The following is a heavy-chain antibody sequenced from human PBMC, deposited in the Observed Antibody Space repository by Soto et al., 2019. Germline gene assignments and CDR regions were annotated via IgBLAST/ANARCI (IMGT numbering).Heavy chain of an antibody. CDR3: AHSHCSSTSCREDYYYYYGMDV. D-gene: IGHD2-2*01. CDR1: GFSLSTSGMC. CDR2: IDWDDDE. V-gene: IGHV2-70*12. Sequence: SGPTLVNPTQTLTLTCTFSGFSLSTSGMCVSWIRQPPGKALEWLARIDWDDDEYYSTSLKTRLTISKDTSKNLVVLTMTNMDPVDTATYYCAHSHCSSTSCREDYYYYYGMDVWGQGTTVTVSS. J-gene: IGHJ6*02.